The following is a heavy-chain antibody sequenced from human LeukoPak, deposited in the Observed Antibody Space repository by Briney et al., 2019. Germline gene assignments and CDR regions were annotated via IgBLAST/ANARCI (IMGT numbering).Heavy chain of an antibody. CDR2: ISGSGGST. Sequence: GGSLRLSCAASGFTFSSYAMSWVRQAPGKGLEWVSAISGSGGSTYYADSVKGRFTISRDNSKSTLYLQMNSLKTEDTAVYYCTTDLTLYSYGLDYWGQGTLVTVSS. D-gene: IGHD5-18*01. CDR3: TTDLTLYSYGLDY. CDR1: GFTFSSYA. V-gene: IGHV3-23*01. J-gene: IGHJ4*02.